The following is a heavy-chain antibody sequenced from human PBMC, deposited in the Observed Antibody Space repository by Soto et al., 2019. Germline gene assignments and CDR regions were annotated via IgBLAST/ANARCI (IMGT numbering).Heavy chain of an antibody. Sequence: QVQLVQSGAEVKRPGSSVKVSCKASGDTFNFYSINWVRQAPGLGLEWMGRVNPIVSMSNYAQRFQGRVTMTADKSTSTAYMELSGLRSEDTAIYYCATSYGSGHRAFDYWGQGALVTVSS. CDR2: VNPIVSMS. J-gene: IGHJ4*02. V-gene: IGHV1-69*04. CDR3: ATSYGSGHRAFDY. CDR1: GDTFNFYS. D-gene: IGHD3-10*01.